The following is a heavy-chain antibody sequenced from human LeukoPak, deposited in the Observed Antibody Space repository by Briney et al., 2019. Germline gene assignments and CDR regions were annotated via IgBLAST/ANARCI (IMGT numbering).Heavy chain of an antibody. D-gene: IGHD1-14*01. CDR1: GGSFSGYY. CDR3: VREGSMTTPSFDY. CDR2: INHSGST. J-gene: IGHJ4*02. V-gene: IGHV4-34*01. Sequence: PSETLSLTCAVYGGSFSGYYWSWIRQPPGKGLEWIGEINHSGSTNYNPSLKSRVTISVDTSKNQFSLRLSSVTAADTAMYYCVREGSMTTPSFDYWGQGTLVTVSS.